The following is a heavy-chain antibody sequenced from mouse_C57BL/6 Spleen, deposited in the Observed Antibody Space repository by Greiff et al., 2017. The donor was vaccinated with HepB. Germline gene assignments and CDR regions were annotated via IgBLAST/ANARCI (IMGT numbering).Heavy chain of an antibody. J-gene: IGHJ3*01. CDR3: ARSQYDYDWFAY. Sequence: EVMLVESGGGLVQPGGSLSLSCAASGFTFTDYYMSWVRQPPGKALEWLGFIRNKANGYTTEYSASVKGRFTISRDNSQSILYLQMNALRAEDSATYYCARSQYDYDWFAYWGQGTLVTVSA. CDR2: IRNKANGYTT. V-gene: IGHV7-3*01. D-gene: IGHD2-4*01. CDR1: GFTFTDYY.